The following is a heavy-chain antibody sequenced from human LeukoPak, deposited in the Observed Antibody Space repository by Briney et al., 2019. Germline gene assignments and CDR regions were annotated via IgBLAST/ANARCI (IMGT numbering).Heavy chain of an antibody. V-gene: IGHV3-30*02. CDR2: ISYEGSNK. Sequence: GGSLRLSCTASGFTFSSYGMHWVRQATGKGLEWVAYISYEGSNKYYADSVKGRFTISRDNSKNTLYLQMNSLRAEDTAVYYCARERDTSYPHFDYWGQGTLVTVSS. CDR1: GFTFSSYG. D-gene: IGHD2-2*01. CDR3: ARERDTSYPHFDY. J-gene: IGHJ4*02.